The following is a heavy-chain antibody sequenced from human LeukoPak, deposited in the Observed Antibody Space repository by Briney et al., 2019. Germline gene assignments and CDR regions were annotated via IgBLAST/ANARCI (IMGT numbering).Heavy chain of an antibody. CDR1: GYSISSGYY. CDR2: IYHSGST. D-gene: IGHD3-3*01. V-gene: IGHV4-38-2*02. J-gene: IGHJ4*02. CDR3: ARDSYDFWSGREDY. Sequence: SETLSLTCTVSGYSISSGYYWGWIRQPPGKGLEWIGSIYHSGSTYYNPSLKSRVTISVDTSKNQFSLKLSSVTAADTAVYYCARDSYDFWSGREDYWGQGTLVTVSS.